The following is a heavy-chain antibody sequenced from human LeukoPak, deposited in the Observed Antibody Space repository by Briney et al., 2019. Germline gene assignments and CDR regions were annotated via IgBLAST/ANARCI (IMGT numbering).Heavy chain of an antibody. J-gene: IGHJ6*03. CDR1: GYTFTGYY. D-gene: IGHD3/OR15-3a*01. V-gene: IGHV1-2*02. CDR2: IDSNSGGT. CDR3: ARADFHYYMDV. Sequence: ASVKVSCKASGYTFTGYYMHWVRQAPGQGLEWMGWIDSNSGGTNYAQKFQGRVTMTRDTSISTAYMELSRLRSDDTAVYYCARADFHYYMDVWGKGTTVTVSS.